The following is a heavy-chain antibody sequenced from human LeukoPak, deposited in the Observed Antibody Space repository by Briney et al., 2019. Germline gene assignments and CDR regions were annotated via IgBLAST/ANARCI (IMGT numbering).Heavy chain of an antibody. J-gene: IGHJ5*02. CDR2: IYSGGST. V-gene: IGHV3-53*01. Sequence: GGSLRLSCAASGFTVGSNYMSWVRQAPGTGLEWVSVIYSGGSTYYADSVKGRFTISRDNSKNTLYLQMNSLRADDTAVYYCARGGGDSCTSTSCNWFDPWGQGTLVTVSS. D-gene: IGHD2-2*01. CDR1: GFTVGSNY. CDR3: ARGGGDSCTSTSCNWFDP.